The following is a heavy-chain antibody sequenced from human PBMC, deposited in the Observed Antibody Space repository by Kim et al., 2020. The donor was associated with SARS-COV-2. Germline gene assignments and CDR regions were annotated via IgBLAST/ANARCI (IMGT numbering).Heavy chain of an antibody. CDR1: GFTFSSYG. V-gene: IGHV3-30*18. CDR2: ISYDGSNK. J-gene: IGHJ4*02. Sequence: GGSLRLSCAASGFTFSSYGMHWVRQAPGKGLEWVAVISYDGSNKYYADSVKGRFTISRDNSKNTLYLQMNSLRAEDTAGYYCAKGLLWFGESPRAYFDYWGQGTLVTVSS. D-gene: IGHD3-10*01. CDR3: AKGLLWFGESPRAYFDY.